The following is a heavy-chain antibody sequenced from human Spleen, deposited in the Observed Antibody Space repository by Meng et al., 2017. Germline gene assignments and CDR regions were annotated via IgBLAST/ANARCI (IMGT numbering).Heavy chain of an antibody. CDR2: IYYSGST. V-gene: IGHV4-38-2*01. Sequence: QVQLRESGPALVKPSETLSLTCAVSGDSITNHNWWAWVRQPPGKGLEWIGSIYYSGSTYYNPSLKSRLTISVDTSKSQFSLKLRSVTAADTAVYYCATDKGYFDYWGQGTLVTVSS. CDR3: ATDKGYFDY. J-gene: IGHJ4*02. CDR1: GDSITNHNW.